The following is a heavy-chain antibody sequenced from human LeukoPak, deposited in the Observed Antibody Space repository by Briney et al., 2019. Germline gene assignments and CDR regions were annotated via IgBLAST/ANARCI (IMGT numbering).Heavy chain of an antibody. Sequence: GGSLRLSCTASGFTFGDYAMSWVRQAPGKGLEWVGFIRSKAYGGTTDYAASVKGRFTISRDDSKSIAYLQMNSLKTEDTAVYYCTRDAGFLEWLLIDYWGQGTLVTVSS. J-gene: IGHJ4*02. CDR2: IRSKAYGGTT. CDR1: GFTFGDYA. D-gene: IGHD3-3*01. CDR3: TRDAGFLEWLLIDY. V-gene: IGHV3-49*04.